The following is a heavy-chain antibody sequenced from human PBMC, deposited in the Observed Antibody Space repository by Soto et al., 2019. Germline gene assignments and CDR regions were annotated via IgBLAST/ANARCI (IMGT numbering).Heavy chain of an antibody. V-gene: IGHV3-30*03. CDR2: VSYDGKKT. CDR1: GFTFSGYG. CDR3: GGEHVGENGWVIAH. Sequence: QVQLVESGGRVVQSGTSLRLSCAASGFTFSGYGMHWVRQAPGKGLEWLAVVSYDGKKTHYADSVKGRFIISRDDSKTTLYQQLNPRRPDDTVNYYGGGEHVGENGWVIAHGGRGTLATVPS. D-gene: IGHD3-16*01. J-gene: IGHJ1*01.